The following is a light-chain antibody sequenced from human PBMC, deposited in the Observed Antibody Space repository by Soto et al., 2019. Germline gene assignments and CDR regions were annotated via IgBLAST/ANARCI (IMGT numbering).Light chain of an antibody. J-gene: IGLJ7*01. CDR2: DNT. Sequence: SYELTQPPSVSMAPGQTARITCGGNNIGTKSVHWYQQKPGQAPVLVVYDNTARPSGIPERFSGSNSGNTATLTISRVEAGDGADYYCQVWDSSGGQGVFGGGTQLTVL. V-gene: IGLV3-21*02. CDR3: QVWDSSGGQGV. CDR1: NIGTKS.